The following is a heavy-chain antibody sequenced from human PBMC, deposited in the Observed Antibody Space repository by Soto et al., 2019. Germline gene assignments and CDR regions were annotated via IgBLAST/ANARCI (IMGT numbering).Heavy chain of an antibody. V-gene: IGHV4-39*01. Sequence: SETLSLTCTVSGGAINSTVYYWGWIRQPPGKGLEWIGRSNYGGPTYYSPSLQSRVTISLDTAKNHFSLTLRSVTAADTAVYYCARHGAYSTSVYYYYGMDVWGQGTTVTVSS. D-gene: IGHD6-13*01. CDR1: GGAINSTVYY. J-gene: IGHJ6*02. CDR3: ARHGAYSTSVYYYYGMDV. CDR2: SNYGGPT.